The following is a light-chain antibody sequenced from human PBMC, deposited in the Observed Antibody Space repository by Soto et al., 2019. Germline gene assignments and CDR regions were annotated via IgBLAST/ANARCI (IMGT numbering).Light chain of an antibody. Sequence: QSALTQPASVSGSPGQSITISCTGTSSDVGGYDYVPWYQQHPGKAPKFMIYEVTNRPSGVSHRFSGSKSGNTASLTISGLQAEDEADYYCSSYTTTSTDVFGTGTKVTVL. CDR2: EVT. CDR1: SSDVGGYDY. V-gene: IGLV2-14*01. CDR3: SSYTTTSTDV. J-gene: IGLJ1*01.